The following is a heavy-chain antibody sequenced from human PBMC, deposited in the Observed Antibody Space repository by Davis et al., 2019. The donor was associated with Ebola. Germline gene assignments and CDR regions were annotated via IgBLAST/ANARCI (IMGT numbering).Heavy chain of an antibody. CDR1: GFNFREFT. J-gene: IGHJ4*02. CDR3: VRPPTSVSPGG. D-gene: IGHD4-17*01. Sequence: PEGSLRLSCAASGFNFREFTMYWVRQAPGKGLEWVSSITASGDIHYADSVKGRFTIARDNQEKSMSLQMDRLRGDDTAHYYCVRPPTSVSPGGWGRGTLVTVSS. CDR2: ITASGDI. V-gene: IGHV3-69-1*02.